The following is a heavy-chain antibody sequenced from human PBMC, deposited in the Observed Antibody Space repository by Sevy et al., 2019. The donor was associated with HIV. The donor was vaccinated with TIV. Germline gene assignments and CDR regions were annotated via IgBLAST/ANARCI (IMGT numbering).Heavy chain of an antibody. Sequence: SETLSLTCTVSGGSINSDHWNWIRQPPGKGLEWIGYVYYIWGTNYNPSLKNRVTISVDRTKNQFSLKLTSVTAADTAVYYCARRNDFAIWGQGTMVTVSS. CDR2: VYYIWGT. V-gene: IGHV4-59*12. CDR1: GGSINSDH. J-gene: IGHJ3*02. CDR3: ARRNDFAI.